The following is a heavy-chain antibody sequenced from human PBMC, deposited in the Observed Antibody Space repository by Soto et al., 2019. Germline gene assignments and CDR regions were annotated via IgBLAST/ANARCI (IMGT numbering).Heavy chain of an antibody. CDR2: IYYSGST. D-gene: IGHD3-10*01. J-gene: IGHJ5*02. V-gene: IGHV4-61*01. Sequence: LSLTCTVSGGSVSGGLYFWSWIRQPPGKGLEWIVDIYYSGSTNYNPSLKSRVTISVDTSKNQFSLKLSSVTAADTAVYYCARGPSWFGEPNNCFDTWSKGTLVTVS. CDR1: GGSVSGGLYF. CDR3: ARGPSWFGEPNNCFDT.